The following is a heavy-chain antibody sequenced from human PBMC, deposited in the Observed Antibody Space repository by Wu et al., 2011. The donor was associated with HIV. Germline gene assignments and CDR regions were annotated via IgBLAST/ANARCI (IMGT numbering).Heavy chain of an antibody. Sequence: QVQLVQSGAEVKKPGASVKVSCEASGYTFSNYGISWVRQAPGQGLEWMGWISAYNDNTNYAEEFQGRVTITADTSRDTAYMELSSLRSDDTAVYYCAARSRDRLTFWGQGTLVTVSS. CDR2: ISAYNDNT. CDR3: AARSRDRLTF. J-gene: IGHJ1*01. V-gene: IGHV1-18*01. CDR1: GYTFSNYG.